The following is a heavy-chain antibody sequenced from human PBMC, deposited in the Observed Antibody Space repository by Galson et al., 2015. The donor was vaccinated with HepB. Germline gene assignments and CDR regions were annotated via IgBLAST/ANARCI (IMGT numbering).Heavy chain of an antibody. D-gene: IGHD1-26*01. V-gene: IGHV1-24*01. CDR2: FDPEDGET. J-gene: IGHJ6*02. Sequence: SVKVSCKVSGYTLTELSMHWVRQAPGKGLEWMGGFDPEDGETIYAQKFQGSVTMTEDTSTDTAYMELSSLRSEDTAVYYCATAASGSYYGGMDVWGQGTTVTVSS. CDR1: GYTLTELS. CDR3: ATAASGSYYGGMDV.